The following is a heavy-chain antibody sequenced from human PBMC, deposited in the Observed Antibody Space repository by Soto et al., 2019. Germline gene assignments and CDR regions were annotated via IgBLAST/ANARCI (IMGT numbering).Heavy chain of an antibody. Sequence: QVQLVESGGGVVQPGRSLRLSCAASGFTFSSYAMHWVRQAPGKGLEWVAVISYDGSNKYYADSVKGRFTISRDNSKNTLYLKMNSLRAEDTAVYYCAREDDSSGYGGGAFDIWGQGTMVTVSS. V-gene: IGHV3-30-3*01. CDR3: AREDDSSGYGGGAFDI. J-gene: IGHJ3*02. CDR1: GFTFSSYA. D-gene: IGHD3-22*01. CDR2: ISYDGSNK.